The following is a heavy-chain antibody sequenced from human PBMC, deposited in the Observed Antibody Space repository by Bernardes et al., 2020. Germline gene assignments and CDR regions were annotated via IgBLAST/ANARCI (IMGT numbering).Heavy chain of an antibody. V-gene: IGHV4-34*01. D-gene: IGHD1-26*01. CDR3: ARAIVKYYFDY. J-gene: IGHJ4*02. CDR1: GGSFSGYY. CDR2: INHSGST. Sequence: SETLSLTCAVYGGSFSGYYWSWIRQPPGKGLEWIGEINHSGSTNYNPSLKSRVTISVDTSKNQFSLKLSSVTAADTAVYYCARAIVKYYFDYWGQGTLVTVSS.